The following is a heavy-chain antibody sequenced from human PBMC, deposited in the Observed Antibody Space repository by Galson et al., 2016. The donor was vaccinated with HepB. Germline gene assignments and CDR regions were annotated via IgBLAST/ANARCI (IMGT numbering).Heavy chain of an antibody. V-gene: IGHV3-33*01. Sequence: SLRLSCAASGFSFSSHNMHWVRQAPGKGLEWVAIIWYDGSEKYYSSSVKGRFTISRDNSGNTMHLQMNSLRVEDTAVYFCARDSVKTTIVEGYGIDVWGKGTTVTVSS. CDR1: GFSFSSHN. J-gene: IGHJ6*04. CDR2: IWYDGSEK. CDR3: ARDSVKTTIVEGYGIDV. D-gene: IGHD3-3*01.